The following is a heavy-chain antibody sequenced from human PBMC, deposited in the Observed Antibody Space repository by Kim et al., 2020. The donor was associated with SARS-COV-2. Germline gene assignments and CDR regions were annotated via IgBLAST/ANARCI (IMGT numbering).Heavy chain of an antibody. CDR3: ARDRLWFDP. V-gene: IGHV1-69*04. Sequence: GIANYAQKFQGRVTITADKSTSTAYMGLSSLRSEDTAVYYCARDRLWFDPWGQGTLVTVSS. D-gene: IGHD2-21*01. J-gene: IGHJ5*02. CDR2: GIA.